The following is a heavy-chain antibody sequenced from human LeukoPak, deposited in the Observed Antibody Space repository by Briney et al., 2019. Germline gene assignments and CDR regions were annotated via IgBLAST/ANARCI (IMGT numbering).Heavy chain of an antibody. J-gene: IGHJ4*02. CDR3: ASSITIFGVVIPVGY. V-gene: IGHV3-21*01. D-gene: IGHD3-3*01. CDR1: GFTFSSYS. Sequence: PGGSLRLSCAASGFTFSSYSMNWVRQAPGKGLEWVSSISSSSSYIHYADSVKGRFTISRDNAKNSLYLQMNSLRAEDTAVYYCASSITIFGVVIPVGYWGQGTLVTVSS. CDR2: ISSSSSYI.